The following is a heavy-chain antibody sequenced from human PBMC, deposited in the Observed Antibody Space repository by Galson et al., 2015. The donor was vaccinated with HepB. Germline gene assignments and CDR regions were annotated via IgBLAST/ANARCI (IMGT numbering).Heavy chain of an antibody. V-gene: IGHV3-33*06. D-gene: IGHD3-22*01. CDR2: IWYDGSNK. Sequence: SLRLSCAASGFTFSSYGMHWVRQAPGKGLEWVAVIWYDGSNKYYADSVKGRFTISRDNSKNTLYLQMNSLRAEDTAVYYCAKLPYDYYDDAFDIWGQGTMVTVSS. CDR1: GFTFSSYG. J-gene: IGHJ3*02. CDR3: AKLPYDYYDDAFDI.